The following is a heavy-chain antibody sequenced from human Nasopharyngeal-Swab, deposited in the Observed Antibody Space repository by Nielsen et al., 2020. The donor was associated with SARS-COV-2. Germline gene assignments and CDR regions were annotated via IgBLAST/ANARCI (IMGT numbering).Heavy chain of an antibody. CDR3: ATGYDRSKIGY. CDR2: TTHSEGT. Sequence: RQAPGKGLEWIGETTHSEGTNYNPSLKSRVTISEDASKNQLSLRLNSVTAADTAVYYCATGYDRSKIGYWGQGILVTVSS. D-gene: IGHD3-22*01. J-gene: IGHJ1*01. V-gene: IGHV4-34*01.